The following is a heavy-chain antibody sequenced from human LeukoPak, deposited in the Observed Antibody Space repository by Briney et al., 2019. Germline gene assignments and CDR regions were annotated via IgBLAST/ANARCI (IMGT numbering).Heavy chain of an antibody. CDR1: AFSFSDSW. CDR2: IKPDGSEK. D-gene: IGHD3-22*01. Sequence: GGSLRLSCAASAFSFSDSWMTWVRQAPGKGLEWVGNIKPDGSEKYYVDSVKGRFTISRDNAKNSLYLQMNSLRAEDTAVYYCARDFDSSGYYATTYYYYMDVWGKGTTVTVSS. J-gene: IGHJ6*03. CDR3: ARDFDSSGYYATTYYYYMDV. V-gene: IGHV3-7*01.